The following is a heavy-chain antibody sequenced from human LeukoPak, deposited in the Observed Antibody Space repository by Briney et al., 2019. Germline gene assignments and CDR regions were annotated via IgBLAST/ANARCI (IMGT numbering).Heavy chain of an antibody. J-gene: IGHJ6*02. V-gene: IGHV4-59*01. Sequence: KPSETLSLTCTVSGDSISSYYWSWIRQPPGKGLEWIGYVYYSGSTNYNPSLKSRVTISLDTSKNQVSMKLSSVTAADTAVYYCARDKGRSIVVTGYGMDVWGPRVTVTVSS. CDR3: ARDKGRSIVVTGYGMDV. CDR2: VYYSGST. CDR1: GDSISSYY. D-gene: IGHD2-2*01.